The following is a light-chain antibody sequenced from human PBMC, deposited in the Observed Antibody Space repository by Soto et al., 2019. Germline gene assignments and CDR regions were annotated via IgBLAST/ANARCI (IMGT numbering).Light chain of an antibody. V-gene: IGLV2-14*01. CDR3: SSYTSGTTLI. J-gene: IGLJ2*01. Sequence: QSALTQPASVSGSPGQSITISCSGTSSDVGGYNYFSWYQQHPGKATKLMMYEVSNRLSGVSDRFSGSKSGTTASLTISGLQTEDEADYFCSSYTSGTTLIFGGGTKLTVL. CDR2: EVS. CDR1: SSDVGGYNY.